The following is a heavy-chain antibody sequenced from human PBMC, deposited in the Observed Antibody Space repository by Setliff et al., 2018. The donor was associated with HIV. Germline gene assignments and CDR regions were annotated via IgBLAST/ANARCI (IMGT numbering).Heavy chain of an antibody. D-gene: IGHD4-17*01. CDR3: ARHGDYEYFQH. V-gene: IGHV4-39*01. CDR2: IYYSGSA. J-gene: IGHJ1*01. Sequence: PSETLSLTCTVSRDSIRNGAYYWGWIRQPPGKGLEWIGSIYYSGSAHYNPSFKSRVTVSVDTSKNRFSLNLRSVTATDTAIYYCARHGDYEYFQHWGRGTPVTVSS. CDR1: RDSIRNGAYY.